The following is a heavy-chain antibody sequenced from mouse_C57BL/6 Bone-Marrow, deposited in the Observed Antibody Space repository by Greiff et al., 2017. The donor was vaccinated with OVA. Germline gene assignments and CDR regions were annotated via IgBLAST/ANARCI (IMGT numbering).Heavy chain of an antibody. D-gene: IGHD1-1*01. CDR1: GFTFSSYG. J-gene: IGHJ2*01. CDR3: ARDYYGSFDY. CDR2: ICSGGSYT. Sequence: EVKLVESGGDLVKPGGSLKLSCAASGFTFSSYGMSWVRQTPDKRLEWVATICSGGSYTYYPDSVKGRFTISRDNAKNTLYLQMSSLKSEDTAMYYCARDYYGSFDYWGQGTTLTVSS. V-gene: IGHV5-6*01.